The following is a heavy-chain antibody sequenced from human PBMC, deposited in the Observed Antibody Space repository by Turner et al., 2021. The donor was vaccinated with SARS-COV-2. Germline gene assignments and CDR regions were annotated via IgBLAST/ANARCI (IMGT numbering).Heavy chain of an antibody. J-gene: IGHJ6*02. D-gene: IGHD1-26*01. CDR3: ARGIKGVLMSGSYYYYGMDV. Sequence: QVQLQQWGAGLLKPSEPLSLTCAAYGGSCSGYYWSWIRQPPGKGLEWIGEINHSGSTNYNPSLKSRVTISVDTSKNQFSLKLSSVTAADTAVYYCARGIKGVLMSGSYYYYGMDVWGQGTTVTVSS. CDR1: GGSCSGYY. CDR2: INHSGST. V-gene: IGHV4-34*01.